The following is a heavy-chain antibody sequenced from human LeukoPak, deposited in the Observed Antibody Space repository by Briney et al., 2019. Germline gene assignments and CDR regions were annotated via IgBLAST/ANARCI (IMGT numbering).Heavy chain of an antibody. D-gene: IGHD5-12*01. CDR3: ASVYGSWERSDIVY. CDR1: GYTFTGYY. J-gene: IGHJ4*02. Sequence: VASVKVSCKASGYTFTGYYMHWVRQAPGQGLEWMGCINPNSGGTNYTQKFQGRVTMTRDTSISTAYMELSRLRSDDTAVYYCASVYGSWERSDIVYWGQGTLVTVSS. V-gene: IGHV1-2*02. CDR2: INPNSGGT.